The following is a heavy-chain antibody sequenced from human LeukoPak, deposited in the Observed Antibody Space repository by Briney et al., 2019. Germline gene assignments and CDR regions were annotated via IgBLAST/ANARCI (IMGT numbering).Heavy chain of an antibody. Sequence: NTGGSLRLSCAASGFTFSSYSMNWVRQAPGKGLEWVSSISSSSSYIYYADSVKGRFTTSRDNAKNSLYLQMNSLRAEDTAVYYCARDSDYYDSSGYLSYFDYWGQGTLVTVSS. CDR2: ISSSSSYI. V-gene: IGHV3-21*01. D-gene: IGHD3-22*01. CDR3: ARDSDYYDSSGYLSYFDY. CDR1: GFTFSSYS. J-gene: IGHJ4*02.